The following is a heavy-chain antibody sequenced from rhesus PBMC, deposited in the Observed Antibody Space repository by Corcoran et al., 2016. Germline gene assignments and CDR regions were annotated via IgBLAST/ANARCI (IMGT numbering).Heavy chain of an antibody. V-gene: IGHV4-93*02. CDR1: GGSISSSNW. CDR2: IYGSGAST. CDR3: ARHYSSYFDY. J-gene: IGHJ4*01. D-gene: IGHD6-13*01. Sequence: HVQLQESGPGVVKPSETLSLTCAVSGGSISSSNWWSWIRQSPGKGLEWIGGIYGSGASTEYNPSLKSRVTISIDTTKNQFSLKLSSVTAADTAVYYCARHYSSYFDYWGQGVLVTVSS.